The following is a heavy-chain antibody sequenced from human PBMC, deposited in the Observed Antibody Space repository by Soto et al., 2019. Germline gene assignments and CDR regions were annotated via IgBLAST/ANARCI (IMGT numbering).Heavy chain of an antibody. CDR2: ISAYNGNT. Sequence: ASVKVSCKASGYTFTSYGISWVRQAPGQGLEWMGWISAYNGNTNYAQRLQGRVTMTTDTSTSTAYMELRSLRSDDTAVYYCAAAIYSGYYYGMDVWGQGTTVTVYS. D-gene: IGHD3-3*01. CDR1: GYTFTSYG. J-gene: IGHJ6*02. CDR3: AAAIYSGYYYGMDV. V-gene: IGHV1-18*01.